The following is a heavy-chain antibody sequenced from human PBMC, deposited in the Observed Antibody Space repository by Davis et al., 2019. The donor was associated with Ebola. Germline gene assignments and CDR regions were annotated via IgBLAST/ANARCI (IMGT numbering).Heavy chain of an antibody. CDR3: ARDLEYSSSSVYYYYGMDV. D-gene: IGHD6-6*01. V-gene: IGHV1-69*06. Sequence: SLKVSCKASGGTFSSYAISWVRQAPRQGLEWMGGIIPIFGTANYAQKFQGRVTITADKSTSTAYMELSSLRSEDTAVYYCARDLEYSSSSVYYYYGMDVWGQGTTVTVSS. CDR1: GGTFSSYA. J-gene: IGHJ6*02. CDR2: IIPIFGTA.